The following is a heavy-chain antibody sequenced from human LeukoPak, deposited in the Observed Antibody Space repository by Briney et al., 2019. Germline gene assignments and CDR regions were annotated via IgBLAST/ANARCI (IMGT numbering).Heavy chain of an antibody. CDR2: ISSGSSDI. Sequence: PGGSLRLSCAASGFTFSSYSMNWVRQAPGKGLEWVSFISSGSSDIYYADSMKGRFTISRDNPKNSLYLQMNSLRAEDTAVYYCARVSGYYYYMDVWGKGTTVTVSS. CDR3: ARVSGYYYYMDV. CDR1: GFTFSSYS. V-gene: IGHV3-21*01. J-gene: IGHJ6*03.